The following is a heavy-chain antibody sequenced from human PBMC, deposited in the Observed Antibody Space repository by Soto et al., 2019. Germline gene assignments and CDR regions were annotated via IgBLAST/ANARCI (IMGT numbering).Heavy chain of an antibody. J-gene: IGHJ5*02. CDR3: AKDLQYYYGSGSYWVDP. V-gene: IGHV3-23*01. CDR1: GFTFSSYA. Sequence: EVPLLESGGGLVQPGGSLRLSCAASGFTFSSYAMSWVRQAPGKGLEWVSAISGSGGSTYYADSVKGRFTISRDNSKNTLYLQMNSLRAEDTAVYYCAKDLQYYYGSGSYWVDPWGQGTLVTVSS. CDR2: ISGSGGST. D-gene: IGHD3-10*01.